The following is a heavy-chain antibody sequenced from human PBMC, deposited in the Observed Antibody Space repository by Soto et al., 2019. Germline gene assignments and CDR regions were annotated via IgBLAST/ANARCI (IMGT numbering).Heavy chain of an antibody. J-gene: IGHJ6*02. CDR2: TYYRSKWYN. D-gene: IGHD7-27*01. Sequence: SQTLSLTCAISGDSVSSNSAAWNWIRQSPSRGLEWLGRTYYRSKWYNDFAVSVKSRITINPDTSKNQFSLQLNSVTPEDTAVYYCARDPSLGLGNGYGMDVWGQGTTVTVSS. CDR1: GDSVSSNSAA. V-gene: IGHV6-1*01. CDR3: ARDPSLGLGNGYGMDV.